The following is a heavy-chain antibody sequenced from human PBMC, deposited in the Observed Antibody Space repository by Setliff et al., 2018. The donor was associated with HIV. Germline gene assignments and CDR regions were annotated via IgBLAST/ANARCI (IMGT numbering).Heavy chain of an antibody. CDR3: ARDLGTAVNT. V-gene: IGHV4-39*07. Sequence: NPSETLSLTCTVSGGSISSSSYYWGWIRQPPGKGLEWIGSIYHSGSTNYNPSLKSRVTISVDKSKNQFSLTLSSVTAADTAVYYCARDLGTAVNTWGQGTLVTVSS. D-gene: IGHD6-25*01. CDR2: IYHSGST. CDR1: GGSISSSSYY. J-gene: IGHJ5*02.